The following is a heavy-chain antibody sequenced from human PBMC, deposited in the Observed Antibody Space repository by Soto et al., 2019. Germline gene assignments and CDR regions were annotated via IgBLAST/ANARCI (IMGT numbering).Heavy chain of an antibody. D-gene: IGHD2-15*01. V-gene: IGHV3-23*01. Sequence: EVQLLESGGGLVQPGGSLRLSCAASGFTFSSYAMSWVRQAPGKGLEWVSAISGSGGSTYYADSVKGRFTISRDNSKNTLYLQMNSLRAEDTAVYYCARSVTKVVAATAYYWGQGALVTVSS. CDR1: GFTFSSYA. CDR3: ARSVTKVVAATAYY. J-gene: IGHJ4*02. CDR2: ISGSGGST.